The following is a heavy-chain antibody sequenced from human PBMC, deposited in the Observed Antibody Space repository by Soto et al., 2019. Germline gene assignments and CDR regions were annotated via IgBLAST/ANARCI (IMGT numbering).Heavy chain of an antibody. D-gene: IGHD3-10*01. Sequence: SVKVSCKASGGTFSSYAISWVRQAPGQGLEWMGGIIPVFGTANYAQKFQGRVTITADESTSTAYMELSSLRSEDTAVYYCARSGSRVLWFGELLSGVNWFDPWGQGTLVTVSS. CDR2: IIPVFGTA. J-gene: IGHJ5*02. V-gene: IGHV1-69*13. CDR3: ARSGSRVLWFGELLSGVNWFDP. CDR1: GGTFSSYA.